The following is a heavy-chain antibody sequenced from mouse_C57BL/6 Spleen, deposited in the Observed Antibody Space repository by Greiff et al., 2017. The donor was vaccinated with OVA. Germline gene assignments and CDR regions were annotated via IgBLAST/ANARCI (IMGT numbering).Heavy chain of an antibody. CDR1: GFTFSSYA. J-gene: IGHJ2*01. CDR2: ISDGGSYT. Sequence: EVQLVESGGGLVKPGGSLKLSCAASGFTFSSYAMSWVRQTPEKRLEWVATISDGGSYTYYPDNVKGRFTISRDNAKNNLYLQMSHLKSEDTAMYYCASYYGNYEGYFDYWGQGTTLTVSS. CDR3: ASYYGNYEGYFDY. V-gene: IGHV5-4*01. D-gene: IGHD2-1*01.